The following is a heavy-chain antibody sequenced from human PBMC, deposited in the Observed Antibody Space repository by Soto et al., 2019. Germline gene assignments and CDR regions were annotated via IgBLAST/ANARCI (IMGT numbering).Heavy chain of an antibody. CDR2: ILSNDEE. CDR3: ARIRGYCSGGSCYFYYFAMDV. V-gene: IGHV2-26*01. J-gene: IGHJ6*02. CDR1: GFSLSDADVG. D-gene: IGHD2-15*01. Sequence: KESGPVPVKPTETLTLTCTVSGFSLSDADVGVAWIRQPPGKALEWLAHILSNDEEVFSSSLRTRLTISKDTSRSQVVLTMSNMEPVDTATYYCARIRGYCSGGSCYFYYFAMDVWGQGTTVTVS.